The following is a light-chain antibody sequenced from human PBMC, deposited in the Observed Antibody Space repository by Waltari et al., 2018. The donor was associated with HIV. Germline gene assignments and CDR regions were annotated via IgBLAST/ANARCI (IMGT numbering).Light chain of an antibody. J-gene: IGKJ2*01. Sequence: DIVLTQSPATLSSSPGARAPLSCRASQGVSSYLAWYQQKPGQAPRLLIYDASNRATGIPARFSGSGSGTDFALTISSLEPEDFAGYYCQQRSNWPYTFGQGTKLEIK. CDR2: DAS. CDR3: QQRSNWPYT. CDR1: QGVSSY. V-gene: IGKV3-11*01.